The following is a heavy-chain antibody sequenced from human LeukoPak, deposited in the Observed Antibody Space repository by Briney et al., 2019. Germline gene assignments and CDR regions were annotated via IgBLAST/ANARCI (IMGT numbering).Heavy chain of an antibody. D-gene: IGHD3-9*01. V-gene: IGHV4-39*07. CDR1: GGSISSSSYY. CDR2: IYYSGST. CDR3: ASGYDILTGYGFDY. J-gene: IGHJ4*02. Sequence: SETLSLTCTVSGGSISSSSYYWGWIRQPPGKGLEWIGSIYYSGSTYYNPSLKSPVTISVDTSKNQFSLKLSSVTAADTAVYYCASGYDILTGYGFDYWGQGTLVTVSS.